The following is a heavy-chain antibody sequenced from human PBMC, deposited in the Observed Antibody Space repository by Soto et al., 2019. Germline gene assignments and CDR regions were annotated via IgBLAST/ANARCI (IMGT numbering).Heavy chain of an antibody. CDR2: ISDSGRSM. D-gene: IGHD1-26*01. V-gene: IGHV3-23*01. J-gene: IGHJ4*02. CDR1: GFTLRNYA. Sequence: EVQLLESGGGLVQPGGSLRLSCAASGFTLRNYAMSWVRQAQGKGLEWVSAISDSGRSMYYAGSVKGRFTISRDSSENTLSLQMNSLRAEDTAVYFSAKGQKWELPLDYWGPGVLVTVSS. CDR3: AKGQKWELPLDY.